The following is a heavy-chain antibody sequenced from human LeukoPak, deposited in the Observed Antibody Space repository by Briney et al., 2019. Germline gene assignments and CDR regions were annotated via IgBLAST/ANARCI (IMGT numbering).Heavy chain of an antibody. V-gene: IGHV3-21*01. D-gene: IGHD1-26*01. CDR3: AREPSGSYPSDY. CDR2: ITSSSSYI. J-gene: IGHJ4*02. Sequence: GGSLRLSCAASGFTFSNYWMHWVRQAPGKGLVWVSSITSSSSYIYYADSVKGRFTISRDNAKNSLYLQMNSLRAEDTAVYYCAREPSGSYPSDYWGQGTLVTVSS. CDR1: GFTFSNYW.